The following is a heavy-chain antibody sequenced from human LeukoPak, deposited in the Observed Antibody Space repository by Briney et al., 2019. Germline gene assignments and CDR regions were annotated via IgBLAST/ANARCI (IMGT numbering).Heavy chain of an antibody. CDR1: GYNFNSYG. Sequence: GASVKVSCKASGYNFNSYGMNWVRQAPGQGLEWMGWMNPNSGNTGYAQKFQGRVIITRNTSISTAYMELSSLRSEDTAVYYCARSLVRGVKRFDPWGQGTLVTVSS. CDR2: MNPNSGNT. D-gene: IGHD3-10*01. CDR3: ARSLVRGVKRFDP. J-gene: IGHJ5*02. V-gene: IGHV1-8*01.